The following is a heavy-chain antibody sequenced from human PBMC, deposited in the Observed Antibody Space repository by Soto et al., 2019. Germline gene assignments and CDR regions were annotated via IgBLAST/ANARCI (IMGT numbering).Heavy chain of an antibody. CDR3: GRVDRSGWYRWFDA. CDR1: GYTFTSYA. V-gene: IGHV1-3*01. Sequence: ASVKVSCKASGYTFTSYAMHWVRQAPGQRLEWMGWINAGNGNTKYSQKFQGRVTITRDTSVSTAYMELSSLRSEDTAVYYCGRVDRSGWYRWFDAWGQGTLVTVSS. J-gene: IGHJ5*02. CDR2: INAGNGNT. D-gene: IGHD6-19*01.